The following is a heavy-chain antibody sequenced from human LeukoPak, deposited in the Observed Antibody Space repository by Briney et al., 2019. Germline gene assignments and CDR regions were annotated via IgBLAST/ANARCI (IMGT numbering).Heavy chain of an antibody. J-gene: IGHJ4*02. CDR2: INPSGGST. CDR3: ARGKRWSGSYSAPFDY. V-gene: IGHV1-46*01. D-gene: IGHD3-10*01. Sequence: GASVKVSCKASGYTFTSYYMHWVRQAPGQGLEWMGIINPSGGSTSYAQKFQGRVTMTRDMSTSTVYMELSSLRSEDTAVYYRARGKRWSGSYSAPFDYWGQGTLVTVSS. CDR1: GYTFTSYY.